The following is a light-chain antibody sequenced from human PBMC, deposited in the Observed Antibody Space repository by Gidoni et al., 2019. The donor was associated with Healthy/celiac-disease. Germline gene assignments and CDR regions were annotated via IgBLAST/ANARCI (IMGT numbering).Light chain of an antibody. CDR1: QSVSSSY. CDR3: QQYGSSPVT. J-gene: IGKJ1*01. CDR2: GAS. V-gene: IGKV3-20*01. Sequence: ELVFTQSPGTLSLSAGERATLSCRASQSVSSSYLAWYQQKPGQAPRLLIYGASSRATGIPDRFSGSGSGTDFTLTISRLEPEDFAVYYCQQYGSSPVTFGQETKVEIK.